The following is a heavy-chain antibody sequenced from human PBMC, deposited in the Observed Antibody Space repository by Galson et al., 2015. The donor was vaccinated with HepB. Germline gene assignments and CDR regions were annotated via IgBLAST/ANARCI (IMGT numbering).Heavy chain of an antibody. CDR2: ISYDGSNK. CDR3: ARATIAAAGHWYFDL. J-gene: IGHJ2*01. D-gene: IGHD6-13*01. V-gene: IGHV3-30*04. CDR1: GFTFSSSA. Sequence: SLRLSCAASGFTFSSSAIHWVRQAPGKGLEWVAVISYDGSNKYYTDSVKGRFTISRDNSKNTLYLQMNSLRAEDTAVYYCARATIAAAGHWYFDLWGRGTLVTVSS.